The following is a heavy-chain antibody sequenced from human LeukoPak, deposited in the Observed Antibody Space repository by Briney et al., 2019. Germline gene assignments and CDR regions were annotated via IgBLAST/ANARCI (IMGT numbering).Heavy chain of an antibody. D-gene: IGHD2-21*02. Sequence: GPALVKPPQTLTLTRTFSGFALRTGGMRVGWIRQPPGKALERLSRIDWDDDKFYSTSLKTRLTISNHTSKNQVVLTMTNMDPVDTATYYCARVRCGGDCYPDYWGQGTLVTVSS. J-gene: IGHJ4*02. V-gene: IGHV2-70*04. CDR3: ARVRCGGDCYPDY. CDR2: IDWDDDK. CDR1: GFALRTGGMR.